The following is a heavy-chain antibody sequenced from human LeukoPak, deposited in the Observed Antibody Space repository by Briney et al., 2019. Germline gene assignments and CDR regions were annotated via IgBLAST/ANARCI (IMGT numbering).Heavy chain of an antibody. D-gene: IGHD6-6*01. Sequence: SETLSLTCTASGGSISSYYWSWIRQPAGKGLQWIGRIHTSGSTDYNPSLGSRVTVSVDTSKNQFSLKLSSVTAADTAVYYCAREGSMTARPFVSIDYWGQGTLVTVSS. CDR3: AREGSMTARPFVSIDY. V-gene: IGHV4-4*07. CDR1: GGSISSYY. CDR2: IHTSGST. J-gene: IGHJ4*02.